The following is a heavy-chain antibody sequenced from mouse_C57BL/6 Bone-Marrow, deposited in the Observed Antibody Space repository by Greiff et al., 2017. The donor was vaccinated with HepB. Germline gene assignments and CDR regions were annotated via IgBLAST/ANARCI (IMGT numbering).Heavy chain of an antibody. V-gene: IGHV1-15*01. Sequence: VKLMESGAELVRPGASVTLSCKASGYTFTDYEMHWVKQTPVHGLEWIGAIDPETGGTAYNQKFKGKAILTADKSSSTAYMELRSLTSEDTAVYYCARITTVVARYFDVWGTGTTVTVSS. D-gene: IGHD1-1*01. CDR1: GYTFTDYE. CDR2: IDPETGGT. CDR3: ARITTVVARYFDV. J-gene: IGHJ1*03.